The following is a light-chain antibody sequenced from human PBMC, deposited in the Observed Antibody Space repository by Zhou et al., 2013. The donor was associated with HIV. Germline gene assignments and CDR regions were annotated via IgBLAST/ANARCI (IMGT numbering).Light chain of an antibody. J-gene: IGKJ5*01. CDR3: QQRDNWPIT. CDR2: ATS. Sequence: DIQMTQSPSSVSASVGDRVTITCRASQGISSWLAWYQQKPGKAPKLLISATSSLQSGVPSRFSGRGSGTDFTLTISSLEPEDSAVYYCQQRDNWPITFGQGTRLEI. CDR1: QGISSW. V-gene: IGKV1-12*01.